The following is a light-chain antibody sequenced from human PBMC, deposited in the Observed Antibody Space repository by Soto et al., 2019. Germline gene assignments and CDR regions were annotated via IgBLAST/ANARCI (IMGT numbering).Light chain of an antibody. Sequence: QSALTQPPSASGSPGQSVTISCTGTSSDVGRYNYVSWYQQHPRKAPKHMIYEVSERPSGVPDRFSGSKSGNTASLTVSGLQGEDEADYYCSSYAGSNSVLFGGGTKLTVL. V-gene: IGLV2-8*01. CDR1: SSDVGRYNY. CDR2: EVS. J-gene: IGLJ2*01. CDR3: SSYAGSNSVL.